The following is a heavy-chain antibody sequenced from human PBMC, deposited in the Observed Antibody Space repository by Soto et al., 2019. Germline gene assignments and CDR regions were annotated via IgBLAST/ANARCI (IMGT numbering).Heavy chain of an antibody. V-gene: IGHV3-30*18. CDR3: AKADYGDYVDYYYYGMDV. D-gene: IGHD4-17*01. Sequence: QVQLVESGGGVVQPGRSLRLSCAASGFTFSSYGMHWVRQAPGKGLEWVAVISYDGSNKYYADSVKGRFTISRDNSKNTLYLQMNSLRAEDTAVYYCAKADYGDYVDYYYYGMDVW. CDR2: ISYDGSNK. J-gene: IGHJ6*01. CDR1: GFTFSSYG.